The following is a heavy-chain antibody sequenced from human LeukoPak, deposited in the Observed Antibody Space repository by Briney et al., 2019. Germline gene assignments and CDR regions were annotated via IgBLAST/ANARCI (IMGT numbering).Heavy chain of an antibody. D-gene: IGHD4-17*01. CDR2: IYYSGSI. J-gene: IGHJ4*02. V-gene: IGHV4-59*02. CDR1: GGSVTTYH. Sequence: SETLSLTCTVSGGSVTTYHWSWIRQPPGKGLEWIGFIYYSGSINYNPSLNSRVTISLDTSKNEFSLKLRSVTAADTAVYYCARYPGASGDSYYFDYWGQGTRVTVSS. CDR3: ARYPGASGDSYYFDY.